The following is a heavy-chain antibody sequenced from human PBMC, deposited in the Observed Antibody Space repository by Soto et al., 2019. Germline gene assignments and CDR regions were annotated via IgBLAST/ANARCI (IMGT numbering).Heavy chain of an antibody. J-gene: IGHJ6*02. CDR3: AKDLRLARRITIFGVVMSPDV. CDR1: GFTFSSYG. D-gene: IGHD3-3*01. Sequence: GGSLRLSCAASGFTFSSYGMHWVRQAPGKGLEWVSAISGSGGSTYYADSVKGRFTISRDNSKNTLYLQMNSLRAEDTAVYYCAKDLRLARRITIFGVVMSPDVWGQGTTVTVSS. CDR2: ISGSGGST. V-gene: IGHV3-23*01.